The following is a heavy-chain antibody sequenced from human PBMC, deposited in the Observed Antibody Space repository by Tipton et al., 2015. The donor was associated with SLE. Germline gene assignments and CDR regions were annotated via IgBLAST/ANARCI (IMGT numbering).Heavy chain of an antibody. Sequence: PGLVKPSQTLSLTCAISGDSVATKGAAWHWIRQSPSRGLEWLERIYYQSKWYSDFAVSVQSRITIIPDTSENHFSLQLNSVTPEDTAIQCYARGWPRTGFTFWGQGTPVNVSS. CDR2: IYYQSKWYS. J-gene: IGHJ4*02. CDR3: ARGWPRTGFTF. D-gene: IGHD3-3*01. CDR1: GDSVATKGAA. V-gene: IGHV6-1*01.